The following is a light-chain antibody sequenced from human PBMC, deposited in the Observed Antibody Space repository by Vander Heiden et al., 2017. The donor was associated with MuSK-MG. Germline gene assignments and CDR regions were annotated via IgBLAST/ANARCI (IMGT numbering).Light chain of an antibody. V-gene: IGLV2-23*02. CDR2: EVS. J-gene: IGLJ2*01. CDR3: CSYAGSSTVVV. CDR1: SSDVGSYNL. Sequence: QSALTQPASVSGSPGRAITISCTGTSSDVGSYNLVSWYQQHPGKAPKLMMYEVSKRPAGVSNRFSGSKAGNTASLTISGLQAEDDADYYCCSYAGSSTVVVFGGGTKLTVL.